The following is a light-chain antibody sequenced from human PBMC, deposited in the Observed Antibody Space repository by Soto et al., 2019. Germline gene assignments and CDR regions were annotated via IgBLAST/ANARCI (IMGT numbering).Light chain of an antibody. V-gene: IGLV1-51*01. J-gene: IGLJ2*01. Sequence: QSVLTQPPSVSAAPGQKVTISCSGSNSNIENNYVSWYQQLPGRAPKLLIYADNERPSGIPDRFSGSKSGTSATLGITGLQTGDEADYYCGTWDSGLSVVLFGGGTQLTVL. CDR3: GTWDSGLSVVL. CDR2: ADN. CDR1: NSNIENNY.